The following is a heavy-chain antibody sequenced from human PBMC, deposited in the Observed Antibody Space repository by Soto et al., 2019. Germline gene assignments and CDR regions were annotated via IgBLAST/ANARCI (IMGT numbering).Heavy chain of an antibody. J-gene: IGHJ4*02. V-gene: IGHV1-69*01. Sequence: QVQLVQSGAEVKKPGSSVKVSCKASGGTFSSYAISWVRQAPGQGLEWMGGIIPIFGTANYAQKFQGRVTITADESTSTAYMELSSLRSEDRAVYYCWCYGSGSYYEVWYFDYWGQGTLVTVSS. D-gene: IGHD3-10*01. CDR2: IIPIFGTA. CDR3: WCYGSGSYYEVWYFDY. CDR1: GGTFSSYA.